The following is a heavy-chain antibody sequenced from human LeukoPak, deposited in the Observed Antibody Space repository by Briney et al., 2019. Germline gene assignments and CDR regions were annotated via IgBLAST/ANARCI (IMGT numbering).Heavy chain of an antibody. J-gene: IGHJ6*03. D-gene: IGHD3-22*01. CDR1: GGSISGGSFY. Sequence: SETLSLTCTVSGGSISGGSFYWSWVRQPAGKGLEWIGRIYTSGSTNYNPSLKSRVTMSVDTSKNQFSLKLSSVTAADTAVYYCASSDYYYDSSGYYGDYYYYMDVWGKGTTVTVSS. V-gene: IGHV4-61*02. CDR2: IYTSGST. CDR3: ASSDYYYDSSGYYGDYYYYMDV.